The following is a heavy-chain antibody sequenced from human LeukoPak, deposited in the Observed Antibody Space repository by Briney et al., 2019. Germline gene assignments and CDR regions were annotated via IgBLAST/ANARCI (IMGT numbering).Heavy chain of an antibody. CDR3: ARGKVRGVTDY. D-gene: IGHD3-10*01. J-gene: IGHJ4*02. V-gene: IGHV4-59*08. CDR1: GCTNSNYY. Sequence: SETLSLTCTVSGCTNSNYYWYWIRQPPGKGLEWIGYIYYSGSTNYNPSLNSRGTISVDTSKNQFSLKLSSVPAADTAVYDCARGKVRGVTDYWGEGALVTVSS. CDR2: IYYSGST.